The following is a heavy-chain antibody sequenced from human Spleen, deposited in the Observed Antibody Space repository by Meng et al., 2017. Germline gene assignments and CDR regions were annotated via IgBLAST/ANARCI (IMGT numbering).Heavy chain of an antibody. CDR3: ARNRGGDY. CDR1: GFTFRTYG. D-gene: IGHD2-15*01. Sequence: GGSLRLSCAASGFTFRTYGMHWVRQAPGKGLEWVAHIKQDGSEKYYVDSVKGRFTISRDNAKNSLYLQMNSLRAEDTAVYYCARNRGGDYWGQGTLVTVSS. CDR2: IKQDGSEK. V-gene: IGHV3-7*01. J-gene: IGHJ4*02.